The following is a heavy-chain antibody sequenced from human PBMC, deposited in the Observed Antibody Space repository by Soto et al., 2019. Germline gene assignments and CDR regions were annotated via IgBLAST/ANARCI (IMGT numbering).Heavy chain of an antibody. D-gene: IGHD3-22*01. Sequence: GGSLRLSCVASGFTVFRDAWMSWVRQAPGKGLEWVGRVKSGGGGAPTDYAAPVKGRFIISREDSKNTVYLQMNSPKIEDTGVYFCSWVSNFYETLFKWGQGTMVTVSS. CDR1: GFTVFRDAW. CDR2: VKSGGGGAPT. CDR3: SWVSNFYETLFK. V-gene: IGHV3-15*01. J-gene: IGHJ3*01.